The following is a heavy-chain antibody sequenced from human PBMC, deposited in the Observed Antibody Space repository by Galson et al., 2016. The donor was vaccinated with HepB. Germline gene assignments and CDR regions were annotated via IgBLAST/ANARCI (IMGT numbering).Heavy chain of an antibody. Sequence: SLRLSCAASGFTFSRYAMSWVRQAPGKGLEWVSAISGAGDNTYNADSVKGRFTISRDNSDNTLYLQMNSLRAEDTAVYYCASRIPGANPFDYWGQGTLVTVSS. D-gene: IGHD1-26*01. CDR1: GFTFSRYA. CDR3: ASRIPGANPFDY. J-gene: IGHJ4*02. CDR2: ISGAGDNT. V-gene: IGHV3-23*01.